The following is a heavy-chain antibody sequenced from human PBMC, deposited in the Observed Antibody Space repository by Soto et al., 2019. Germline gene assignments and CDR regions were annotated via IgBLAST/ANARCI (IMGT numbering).Heavy chain of an antibody. J-gene: IGHJ4*02. Sequence: QVQLVQSGPEVKKPGSSVKVSCKASGDTFNSYVITWVRQAPGQGLEWLGGIITAFGTTSYAQNFQDRLTITAAEAATTDHMELSSLTSADTAMYYCTRSYGYTFGGSLDNWGQGTLVTVSS. D-gene: IGHD5-18*01. CDR1: GDTFNSYV. V-gene: IGHV1-69*01. CDR2: IITAFGTT. CDR3: TRSYGYTFGGSLDN.